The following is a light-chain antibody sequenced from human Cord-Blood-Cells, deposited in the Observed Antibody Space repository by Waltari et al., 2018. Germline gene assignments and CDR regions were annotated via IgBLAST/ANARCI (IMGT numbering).Light chain of an antibody. V-gene: IGLV1-40*01. Sequence: QSVLTQPPSVSGAPGQRVTISCTGSSSNIGAGYDVHWYQQLPGTAPKLHIYGNSNRPSGVPDRFSGSKSGTSASRAITGLQAEDEADYYCQSYDSSLSVVFGGGTKLTVL. CDR2: GNS. CDR3: QSYDSSLSVV. J-gene: IGLJ2*01. CDR1: SSNIGAGYD.